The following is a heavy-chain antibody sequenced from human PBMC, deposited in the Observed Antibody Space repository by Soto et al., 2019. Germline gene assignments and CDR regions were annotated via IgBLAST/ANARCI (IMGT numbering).Heavy chain of an antibody. J-gene: IGHJ4*02. CDR1: GYTFINYY. D-gene: IGHD6-13*01. V-gene: IGHV1-46*01. CDR2: FNPTSGST. CDR3: ARDLAAGDY. Sequence: QVQLVQSGAEVKKPGASVKLSCKASGYTFINYYIHWVRQAPGQGLERMGIFNPTSGSTNYAQKIQGRVTLTMDTSTRTVYMELSSLRFDDTAVYYCARDLAAGDYWGQGTLVTVSS.